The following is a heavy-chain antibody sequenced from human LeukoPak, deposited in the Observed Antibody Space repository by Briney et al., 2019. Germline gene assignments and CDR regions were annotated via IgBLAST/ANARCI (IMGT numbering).Heavy chain of an antibody. CDR3: TRVGDYALKD. Sequence: SETLSLTCTISGDSINSYHWSWLRQPPGSKLEWIGYFYYSGVTNYNPSLKSRVTMSLDTSKNQFSLKLSSVTAADTAVYYCTRVGDYALKDWGQGTLVTVSS. V-gene: IGHV4-59*12. D-gene: IGHD3-16*01. CDR2: FYYSGVT. J-gene: IGHJ4*02. CDR1: GDSINSYH.